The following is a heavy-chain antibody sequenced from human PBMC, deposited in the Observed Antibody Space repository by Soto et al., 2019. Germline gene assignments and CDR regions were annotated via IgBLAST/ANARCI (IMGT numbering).Heavy chain of an antibody. CDR3: ARGVRRYYDSSGYYEFDY. D-gene: IGHD3-22*01. V-gene: IGHV3-30-3*01. CDR1: GFTFSSYA. Sequence: QVQLVESGGGVVQPGRSLRLSCAASGFTFSSYAMHWVRQAPGKGLEWVAVISYDGSNKYYADSVKGRFTISRDNSKNTLYLQMNSRRAEDTAVYYCARGVRRYYDSSGYYEFDYWGQGTLVTVSS. CDR2: ISYDGSNK. J-gene: IGHJ4*02.